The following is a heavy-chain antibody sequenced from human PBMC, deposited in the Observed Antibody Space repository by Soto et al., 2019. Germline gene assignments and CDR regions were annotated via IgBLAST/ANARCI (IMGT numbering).Heavy chain of an antibody. CDR3: AKYVYVTSLLRGSWDY. CDR1: GFTFSYSA. Sequence: EVQLLESGGGLVQPGGSLRLSCAASGFTFSYSAMNWVRQAPGKGLEWVSAITGDGGGTYYADSVKGRFTISRDNSKNTLYLQMNGLRADDTAVYYCAKYVYVTSLLRGSWDYWGQGTLVTVSS. D-gene: IGHD1-26*01. V-gene: IGHV3-23*01. J-gene: IGHJ4*02. CDR2: ITGDGGGT.